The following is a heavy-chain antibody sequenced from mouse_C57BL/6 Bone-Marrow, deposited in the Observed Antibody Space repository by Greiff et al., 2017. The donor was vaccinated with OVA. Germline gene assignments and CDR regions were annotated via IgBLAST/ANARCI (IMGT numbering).Heavy chain of an antibody. V-gene: IGHV14-4*01. CDR2: IDPENGDT. CDR3: TTWDYSNWFAY. D-gene: IGHD2-5*01. CDR1: GFNIKDDY. J-gene: IGHJ3*01. Sequence: EVQGVESGAELVRPGASVQLSCTASGFNIKDDYMHWVKQRPEQGLEWIGWIDPENGDTEYASKFQGKATITADTSSNTAYLQLSSLTSEDTAVYYCTTWDYSNWFAYWGQGTLVTVSA.